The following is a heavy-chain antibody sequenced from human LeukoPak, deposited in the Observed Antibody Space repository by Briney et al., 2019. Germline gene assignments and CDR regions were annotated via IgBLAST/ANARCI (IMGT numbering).Heavy chain of an antibody. CDR3: ARTPLAYNWNIPFDY. D-gene: IGHD1/OR15-1a*01. CDR1: GGSISSYY. CDR2: IYYSGST. J-gene: IGHJ4*02. Sequence: PSETLSLTCTVSGGSISSYYWSWIRQPPGKGLEWIGYIYYSGSTNYNPSLKSRVTISVDTSKNQFSLKLSSVTAADTAVYYCARTPLAYNWNIPFDYRGQGTLVTVSS. V-gene: IGHV4-59*01.